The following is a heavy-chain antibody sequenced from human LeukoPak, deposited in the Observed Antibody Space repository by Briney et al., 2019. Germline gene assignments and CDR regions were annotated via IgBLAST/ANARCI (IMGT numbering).Heavy chain of an antibody. D-gene: IGHD3-9*01. CDR2: IGDAGDT. V-gene: IGHV3-13*01. CDR1: GFTFSSYD. CDR3: ARGNILTGYTY. J-gene: IGHJ4*02. Sequence: GGSLRLSCVASGFTFSSYDMHWVRQATAEGLEWVSDIGDAGDTYYAGSVKGRFTISRENAKNSLYLQMNSLQAGDTADYYCARGNILTGYTYWGQGILVTVSS.